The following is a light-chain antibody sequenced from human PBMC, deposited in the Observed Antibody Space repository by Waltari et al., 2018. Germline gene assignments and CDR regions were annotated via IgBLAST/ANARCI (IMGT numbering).Light chain of an antibody. Sequence: QSALTQPRSVSGSPGQSVTISCTGTNRDVGGSPYVSWYQRRPGRAPKVLIYDVTYRASGVPNRFSGSKSGNTASLTISGLRPDDEADYFCCSYADGNTYLFGSGTYVTVL. CDR2: DVT. J-gene: IGLJ1*01. CDR3: CSYADGNTYL. CDR1: NRDVGGSPY. V-gene: IGLV2-11*01.